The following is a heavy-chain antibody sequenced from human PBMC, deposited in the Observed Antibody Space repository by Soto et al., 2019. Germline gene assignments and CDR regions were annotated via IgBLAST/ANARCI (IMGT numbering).Heavy chain of an antibody. J-gene: IGHJ4*02. CDR1: GFTFCSYA. V-gene: IGHV3-23*01. D-gene: IGHD6-13*01. CDR2: ISGSGDST. CDR3: ARRGPGTYFDY. Sequence: GGSLRLSCAASGFTFCSYAMSWVRQAPGKGLEWVSVISGSGDSTYYADSVKGRFTISRDNSKNTLYLQMNSLRAEDTAVYYCARRGPGTYFDYWGQGTLVTVSS.